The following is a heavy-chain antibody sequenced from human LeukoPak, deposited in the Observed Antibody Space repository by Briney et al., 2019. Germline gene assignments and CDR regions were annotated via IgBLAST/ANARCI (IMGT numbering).Heavy chain of an antibody. CDR2: IRQDGSEK. D-gene: IGHD2/OR15-2a*01. V-gene: IGHV3-7*01. CDR1: GFIIGSYW. CDR3: ARAGYYGDDAFDL. Sequence: GGSLRLSCVASGFIIGSYWMSWVRQAPGRGLEWVANIRQDGSEKYYVDSVKGRLTISRDNAKNSLYLQMNNLTAADTAIYYCARAGYYGDDAFDLWGQGTRVTVSS. J-gene: IGHJ3*01.